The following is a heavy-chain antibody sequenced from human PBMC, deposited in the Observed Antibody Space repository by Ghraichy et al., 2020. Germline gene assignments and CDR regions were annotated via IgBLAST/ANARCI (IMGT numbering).Heavy chain of an antibody. CDR3: TTYNTRDAFHF. CDR1: GFTFSSVW. V-gene: IGHV3-15*01. J-gene: IGHJ3*01. D-gene: IGHD2/OR15-2a*01. CDR2: IRSKTSGGTT. Sequence: GGSLRLSCAASGFTFSSVWMAWVRQAPGKGLEWVGRIRSKTSGGTTDYASPVKGRFTISRDDSGNTLYLQMNSLKTEDTAIYYCTTYNTRDAFHFWGQGKMVTVSS.